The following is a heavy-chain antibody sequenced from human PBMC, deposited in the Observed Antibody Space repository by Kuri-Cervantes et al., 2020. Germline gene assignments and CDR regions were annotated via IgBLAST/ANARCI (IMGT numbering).Heavy chain of an antibody. CDR2: MNPNSGNT. J-gene: IGHJ6*02. D-gene: IGHD6-13*01. CDR1: GYTFTSFD. Sequence: ASVKVSCKASGYTFTSFDINWVRQATGQGFEWMGWMNPNSGNTGYAQKFQGRVTMTRNTSISTAYMELSSLRSEDTAVYYCAGGLSSEQQLTAYGMDVWGQGTTVTVSS. CDR3: AGGLSSEQQLTAYGMDV. V-gene: IGHV1-8*01.